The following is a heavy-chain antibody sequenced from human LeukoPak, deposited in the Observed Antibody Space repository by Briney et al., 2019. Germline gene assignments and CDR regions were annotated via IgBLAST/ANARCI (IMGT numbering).Heavy chain of an antibody. V-gene: IGHV5-51*01. CDR1: GYSFTSYW. Sequence: GESLKISCKGSGYSFTSYWIGWVRQMPGKGLEWMGIIYPGGSDTRYSPSFQGQVTISADKSISTAYLQWSSLKASDTAMYYCAIKGGIAVAGRGGFDYWGQGTLVTVSS. CDR3: AIKGGIAVAGRGGFDY. J-gene: IGHJ4*02. D-gene: IGHD6-19*01. CDR2: IYPGGSDT.